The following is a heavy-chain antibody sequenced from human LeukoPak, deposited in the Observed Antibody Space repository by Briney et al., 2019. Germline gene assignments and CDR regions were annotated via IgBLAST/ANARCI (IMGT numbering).Heavy chain of an antibody. V-gene: IGHV3-23*01. CDR3: AKTFYYGSGGSHNLDH. Sequence: GGSLRLSCAASGFTFNSYAMSWVRQAPGKGLEGVSVISGSGGSAYYADSVKGRFTISRDNSKNTLYLQMSSLRAEDTAVYFCAKTFYYGSGGSHNLDHWGQGTLVTLSS. J-gene: IGHJ4*02. CDR1: GFTFNSYA. D-gene: IGHD3-22*01. CDR2: ISGSGGSA.